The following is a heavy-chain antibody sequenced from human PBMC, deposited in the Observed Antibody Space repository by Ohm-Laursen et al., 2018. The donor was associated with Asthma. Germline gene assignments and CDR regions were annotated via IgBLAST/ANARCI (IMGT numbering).Heavy chain of an antibody. Sequence: SLRLSCATSGFTFDTYAMNWVRQVPGKGREWVSSITFSGEHTYYADSVKGRFTISRDNAKNSLYLQMNSLRAEDTAVYYCARGIAVAGTRWLDPWGQGTLVTVSS. CDR2: ITFSGEHT. CDR1: GFTFDTYA. D-gene: IGHD6-19*01. CDR3: ARGIAVAGTRWLDP. J-gene: IGHJ5*02. V-gene: IGHV3-21*01.